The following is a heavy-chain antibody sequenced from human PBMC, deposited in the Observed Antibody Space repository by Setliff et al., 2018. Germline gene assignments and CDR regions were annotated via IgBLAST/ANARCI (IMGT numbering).Heavy chain of an antibody. CDR2: IIPILGIA. Sequence: GASVKVSCKASGGTFSSYAISWVRQAPGQGLEWMGGIIPILGIANYAQKFQGRVTITADKSTSTAYMELSSLRSEDTAVYYCASRDYVWGSYRPTTYNYWGQGTLVTVSS. V-gene: IGHV1-69*10. J-gene: IGHJ4*02. CDR3: ASRDYVWGSYRPTTYNY. D-gene: IGHD3-16*02. CDR1: GGTFSSYA.